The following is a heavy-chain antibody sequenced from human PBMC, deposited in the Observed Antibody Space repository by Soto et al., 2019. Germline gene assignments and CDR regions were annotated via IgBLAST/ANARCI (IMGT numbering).Heavy chain of an antibody. Sequence: QVQLVQSGAEMKKPGASVKVSCKASGYTFTGYFVHWVRQAPGQGPEWMGWISPNSGNTNYAQKFQDRVTMTSDTSITTAFMELNKLTSDDTAVYKCARGNEVFDCDFCGLATVITVSS. CDR3: ARGNEVFDCDF. J-gene: IGHJ4*02. CDR2: ISPNSGNT. V-gene: IGHV1-2*02. D-gene: IGHD2-21*01. CDR1: GYTFTGYF.